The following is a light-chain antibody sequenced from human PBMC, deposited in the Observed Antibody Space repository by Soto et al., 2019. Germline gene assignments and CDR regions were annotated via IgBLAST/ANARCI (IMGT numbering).Light chain of an antibody. J-gene: IGKJ1*01. CDR1: QSISSW. V-gene: IGKV1-5*01. CDR3: QQFRT. Sequence: IQMTQSPSTLSASVGDRVTITCRASQSISSWLAWYQQKPGKAPKLLIYDASSLESGVPSRFSGSGSGTEFTLTISSLQPDDFATYYCQQFRTFGQRAKV. CDR2: DAS.